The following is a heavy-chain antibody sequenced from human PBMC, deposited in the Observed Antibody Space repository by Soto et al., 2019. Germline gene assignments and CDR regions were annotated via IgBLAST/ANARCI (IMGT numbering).Heavy chain of an antibody. Sequence: SETLSLTCTVSGGSISSGDYYWSWIRQPPGKGLEWIGYIYYSGSTYYNPSLKSRVTISVDTSKNQFSLKLSSVTAADTAVYYCARGSYYDSIGGGFDYWGQGTLVTVSS. CDR3: ARGSYYDSIGGGFDY. CDR2: IYYSGST. V-gene: IGHV4-30-4*01. D-gene: IGHD3-22*01. CDR1: GGSISSGDYY. J-gene: IGHJ4*02.